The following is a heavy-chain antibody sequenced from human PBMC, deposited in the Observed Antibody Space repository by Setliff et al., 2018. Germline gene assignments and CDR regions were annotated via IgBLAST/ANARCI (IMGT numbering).Heavy chain of an antibody. CDR3: AREWQVGSGWVDTVDI. V-gene: IGHV3-74*01. J-gene: IGHJ3*02. CDR2: INGDGRST. CDR1: GFTFSNHW. Sequence: GASLKISCAASGFTFSNHWMHWVRQTPGKGLVWVSRINGDGRSTNYADSVKGRFSISRDNAKNTLYLQMNSLRAEDTAVYFCAREWQVGSGWVDTVDIWGQGTMVTVS. D-gene: IGHD1-26*01.